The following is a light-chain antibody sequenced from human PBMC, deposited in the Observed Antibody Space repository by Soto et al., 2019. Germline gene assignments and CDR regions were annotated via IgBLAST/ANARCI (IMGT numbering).Light chain of an antibody. CDR1: QSISSY. V-gene: IGKV3-15*01. CDR3: QHYNNWPLA. CDR2: DAS. Sequence: EIVMTQSPATLSVSPGERATLSCRASQSISSYLAWYQQKPGQAPRLLIYDASTRATGIPARFSGSGSGTEFTLXISXLQSEDFAIYYCQHYNNWPLAFGGGTKVEIK. J-gene: IGKJ4*01.